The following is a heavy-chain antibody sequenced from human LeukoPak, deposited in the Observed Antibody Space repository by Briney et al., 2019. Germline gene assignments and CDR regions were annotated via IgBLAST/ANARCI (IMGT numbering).Heavy chain of an antibody. CDR1: GFTFSSYW. Sequence: GGSLRLSCAASGFTFSSYWMSWVRQAPGKGLEWVANIKQDGSEKYYVDSVKGRFTISRDNAKNSLYLQMNSLRAEDTAVYYCARDRRTYYTGSGSYYKVGRLDFWGQGTLITVSS. CDR3: ARDRRTYYTGSGSYYKVGRLDF. D-gene: IGHD3-10*01. V-gene: IGHV3-7*01. CDR2: IKQDGSEK. J-gene: IGHJ4*02.